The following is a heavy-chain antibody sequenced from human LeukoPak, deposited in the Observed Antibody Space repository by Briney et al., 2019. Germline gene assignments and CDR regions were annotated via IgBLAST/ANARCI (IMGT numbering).Heavy chain of an antibody. CDR3: ARASGIDYTDMVDS. J-gene: IGHJ4*02. CDR2: IYTGDRT. Sequence: GSLRLSCAASGFNVSSNYMSWVRQPPGKGLEWVSFIYTGDRTNYADSVKGRFTVSRDSSKNTLYLQMNSLRGEDTAVYYCARASGIDYTDMVDSWGQGTLVTVSS. CDR1: GFNVSSNY. D-gene: IGHD1-26*01. V-gene: IGHV3-53*01.